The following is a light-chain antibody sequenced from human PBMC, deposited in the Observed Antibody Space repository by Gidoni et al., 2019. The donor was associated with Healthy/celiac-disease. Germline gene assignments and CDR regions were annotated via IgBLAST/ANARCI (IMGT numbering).Light chain of an antibody. CDR3: QQYDNLPSFT. CDR2: DAS. J-gene: IGKJ3*01. CDR1: QDISNY. Sequence: DIQMTQSTSSLSASVGDRVTITCQASQDISNYLNWYQQKPGKAPKPLIYDASNLETGVPSRFSGSGSGTDFTFTISSLQPEDIATYYCQQYDNLPSFTFGPGTKVDIK. V-gene: IGKV1-33*01.